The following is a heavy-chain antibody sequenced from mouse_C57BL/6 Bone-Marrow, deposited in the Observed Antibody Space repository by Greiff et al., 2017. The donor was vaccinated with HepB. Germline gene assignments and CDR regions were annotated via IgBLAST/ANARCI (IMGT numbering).Heavy chain of an antibody. J-gene: IGHJ2*01. CDR1: GYAFSSSW. Sequence: QVQLKESGPELVKPGASVKISCKASGYAFSSSWMNWVKQRPGKGLEWIGRIYPGDGDTNYNGKFKGKATLTADKSSSTAYMQLSSLTSEDSAVYFCAREEVDYWGQGTTLTVSS. CDR2: IYPGDGDT. CDR3: AREEVDY. V-gene: IGHV1-82*01.